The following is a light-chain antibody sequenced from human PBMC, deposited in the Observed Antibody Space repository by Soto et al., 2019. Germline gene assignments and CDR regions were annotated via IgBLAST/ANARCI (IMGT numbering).Light chain of an antibody. J-gene: IGLJ1*01. Sequence: QSALTQPPSASGSPGQSVTISCTGTSSDVGAYNFVSWYQQHPGRAPKLIISGVTNRPSGVPDRFSGSKSGNTASLTVPGLQADDEADYYCSSYAGSSDIVFGTGTKVTVL. CDR1: SSDVGAYNF. V-gene: IGLV2-8*01. CDR3: SSYAGSSDIV. CDR2: GVT.